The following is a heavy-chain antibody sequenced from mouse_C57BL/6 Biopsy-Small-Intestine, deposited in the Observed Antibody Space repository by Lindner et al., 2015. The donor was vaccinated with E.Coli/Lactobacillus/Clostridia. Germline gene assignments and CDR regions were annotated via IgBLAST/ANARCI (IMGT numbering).Heavy chain of an antibody. V-gene: IGHV1-62-2*01. Sequence: VQLQESGAELVKPGASVKLSCKASGYTFTEYAIHWIKQRSGQGLEWIGWFYPGSGSIKYNEKFKDKATLTADKSSSTVYVELTGLTSEDSAVFFCARHEEGSEGFTYWGQGTLVTVSA. CDR2: FYPGSGSI. D-gene: IGHD3-2*02. CDR3: ARHEEGSEGFTY. J-gene: IGHJ3*01. CDR1: GYTFTEYA.